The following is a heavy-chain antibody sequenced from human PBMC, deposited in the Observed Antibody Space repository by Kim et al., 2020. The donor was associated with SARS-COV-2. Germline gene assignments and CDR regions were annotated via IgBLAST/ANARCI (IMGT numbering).Heavy chain of an antibody. CDR2: GGSER. J-gene: IGHJ4*02. D-gene: IGHD3-10*01. V-gene: IGHV3-7*01. CDR3: GRNRVDY. Sequence: GGSERNDVDSWKGRFPISRDDAKNSLYLEMNSLRADDTAVYYCGRNRVDYWGQGTLVTVTS.